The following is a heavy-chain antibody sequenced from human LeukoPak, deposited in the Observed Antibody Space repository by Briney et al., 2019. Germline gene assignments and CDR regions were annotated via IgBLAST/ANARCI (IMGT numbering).Heavy chain of an antibody. CDR3: AKDESRDSRAFDI. CDR2: ISGSGGST. Sequence: GGSLRLSCAASGFTVSSNYMSWVRQAPGKGLEWVSAISGSGGSTYYADSVKGRFTISRDNSKNTLYLQMNSLRAEDTAVYYCAKDESRDSRAFDIWGQGTMVTVSS. V-gene: IGHV3-23*01. CDR1: GFTVSSNY. J-gene: IGHJ3*02.